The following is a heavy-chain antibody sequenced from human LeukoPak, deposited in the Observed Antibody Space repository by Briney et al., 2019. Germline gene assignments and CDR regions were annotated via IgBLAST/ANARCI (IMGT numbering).Heavy chain of an antibody. CDR3: AREGSKEAG. CDR1: GGSFSGYY. J-gene: IGHJ4*02. V-gene: IGHV4-34*01. Sequence: PSETLSLTCAVYGGSFSGYYWSWIRQPPGKGLEWIGEINHSGSTNYNPSLKSRVTISVDTSKNQFSLKLSSVTAADTAVYYCAREGSKEAGWGQGTLVTVSS. D-gene: IGHD4-11*01. CDR2: INHSGST.